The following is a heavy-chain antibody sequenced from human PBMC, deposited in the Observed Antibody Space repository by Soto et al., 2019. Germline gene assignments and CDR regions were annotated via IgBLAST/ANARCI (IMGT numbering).Heavy chain of an antibody. D-gene: IGHD2-21*02. CDR2: MYNTGST. J-gene: IGHJ6*02. CDR3: ARDLWGYCGTDCYPLDV. V-gene: IGHV4-61*08. CDR1: GGPFSRGGYY. Sequence: SETLSLTCTVSGGPFSRGGYYWSWIRQPPGKGLEWIGYMYNTGSTVYNPSFKSRVTISVDTSKNQFSLKLNSVTAADTAVYYCARDLWGYCGTDCYPLDVWGQGTTVTVSS.